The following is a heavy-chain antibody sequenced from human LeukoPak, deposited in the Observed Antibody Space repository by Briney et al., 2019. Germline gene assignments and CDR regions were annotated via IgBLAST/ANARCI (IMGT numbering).Heavy chain of an antibody. CDR1: GFTVSSNY. J-gene: IGHJ4*02. CDR2: IYSGGST. D-gene: IGHD5-18*01. CDR3: ARDGRGDLTWIQLWSPFDY. Sequence: LSGGSLRLSRAASGFTVSSNYMSWVRQAPGKGLEWVSVIYSGGSTYYADSVKGRFTISRDNSKNTLYLQMNSLRTEDTAVYYRARDGRGDLTWIQLWSPFDYWGQGILVTVSS. V-gene: IGHV3-66*02.